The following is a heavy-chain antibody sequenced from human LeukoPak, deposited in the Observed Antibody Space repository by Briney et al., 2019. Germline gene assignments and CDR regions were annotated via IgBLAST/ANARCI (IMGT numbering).Heavy chain of an antibody. Sequence: GASVKASCKASGYTFTSYDINWVRQATGQGLEWMGYMSPSNGYAEFGQRFQGRVTMTRNTSTSTAYMELSSLRSEDTAVYYCARVTSGARYNWFDAWGPGTLVTVSS. CDR3: ARVTSGARYNWFDA. CDR1: GYTFTSYD. V-gene: IGHV1-8*01. CDR2: MSPSNGYA. J-gene: IGHJ5*02. D-gene: IGHD1-26*01.